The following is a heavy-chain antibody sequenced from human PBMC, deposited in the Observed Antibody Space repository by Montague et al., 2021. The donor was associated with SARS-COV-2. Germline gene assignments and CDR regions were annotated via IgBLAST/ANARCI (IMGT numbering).Heavy chain of an antibody. CDR3: ARDDYVWGSYRYSQYNWFDP. Sequence: SLRLSCAASGFTFSSYSMNWVRQAPGKGLEWVSSISSSSSYIYYADSVKGRFTISRDNAKNSLYLQMNSLRAEDTAVYYCARDDYVWGSYRYSQYNWFDPWGQGTTVTVSS. CDR1: GFTFSSYS. D-gene: IGHD3-16*02. J-gene: IGHJ5*01. CDR2: ISSSSSYI. V-gene: IGHV3-21*01.